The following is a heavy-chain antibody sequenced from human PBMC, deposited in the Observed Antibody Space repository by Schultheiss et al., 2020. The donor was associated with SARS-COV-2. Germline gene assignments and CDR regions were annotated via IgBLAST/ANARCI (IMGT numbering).Heavy chain of an antibody. Sequence: GGSLRLSCAASGFTFSNAWMSWVRQAPGKGLEWVGRIKSKTDGGTTDYAAPVKGRFTISRDDSKNTLYLQMNSLKTEDTAVYYCTTEDYDFWSGYYSYYFDYWGQGTLVTVSS. CDR1: GFTFSNAW. D-gene: IGHD3-3*01. V-gene: IGHV3-15*01. J-gene: IGHJ4*02. CDR3: TTEDYDFWSGYYSYYFDY. CDR2: IKSKTDGGTT.